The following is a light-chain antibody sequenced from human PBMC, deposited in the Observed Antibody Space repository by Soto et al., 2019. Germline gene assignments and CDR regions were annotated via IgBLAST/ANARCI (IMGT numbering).Light chain of an antibody. V-gene: IGKV2-28*01. CDR3: MQARQTPFT. CDR2: LGS. CDR1: QSLLHSDGYNY. Sequence: EIVMTQSPLSLPVTPGEPASISCRSSQSLLHSDGYNYLHWYLQKPGQSPQLLIYLGSNRASGVLDRFSGSGSGTDFTLKISRVEAEDVGVYYCMQARQTPFTFGPGTKVDIK. J-gene: IGKJ3*01.